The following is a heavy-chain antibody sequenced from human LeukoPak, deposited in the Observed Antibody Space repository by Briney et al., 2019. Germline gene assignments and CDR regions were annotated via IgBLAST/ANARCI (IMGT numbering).Heavy chain of an antibody. Sequence: ASAKVSCKASGYTFTGYYMHWVRQAPGQGLEWMGRINPNSGGTNYAQKFQGRVTMTRDTSISTAYMELSRLRSDDTAVYYCGRGPYDILTGLVDYWGQGTLVTVSS. V-gene: IGHV1-2*06. D-gene: IGHD3-9*01. J-gene: IGHJ4*02. CDR2: INPNSGGT. CDR1: GYTFTGYY. CDR3: GRGPYDILTGLVDY.